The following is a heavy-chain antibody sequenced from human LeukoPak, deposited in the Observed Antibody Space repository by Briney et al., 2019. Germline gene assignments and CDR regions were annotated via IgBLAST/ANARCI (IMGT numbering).Heavy chain of an antibody. CDR2: ISDSGST. J-gene: IGHJ4*02. CDR3: ARTTVTTYFDN. D-gene: IGHD4-17*01. Sequence: SETLSLTCTVSGGSISSYYWSWIRQPPGKGLEWIAYISDSGSTNYNPSLKSRVTISVDTSKNQFSLKLSSVTAADTAMYYCARTTVTTYFDNWGQGTLVTVSS. CDR1: GGSISSYY. V-gene: IGHV4-59*01.